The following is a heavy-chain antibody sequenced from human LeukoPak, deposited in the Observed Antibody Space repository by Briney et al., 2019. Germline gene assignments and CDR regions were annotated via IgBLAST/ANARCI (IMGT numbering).Heavy chain of an antibody. J-gene: IGHJ4*02. Sequence: GGSLRLSCTASGFTFSSYAMSWVRQAPGKGLEWVGRIKSKTDGGTTEYAAPVKGRFTISRDGAKNTLYLQMNSLKTEDTAVYYCTTEDSAMTTVTTHPDYWGQGTLVTVSS. V-gene: IGHV3-15*01. CDR3: TTEDSAMTTVTTHPDY. CDR2: IKSKTDGGTT. CDR1: GFTFSSYA. D-gene: IGHD4-17*01.